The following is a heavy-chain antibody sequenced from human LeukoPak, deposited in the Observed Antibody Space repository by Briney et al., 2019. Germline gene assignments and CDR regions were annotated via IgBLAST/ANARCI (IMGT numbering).Heavy chain of an antibody. CDR3: QSRFLEWLLDY. V-gene: IGHV4-39*01. Sequence: SETLSLTCTVSGGSISSTNYYWGWIRQPPGKGLEWIGSIYYSGNTYYTPSLKSRVTISVDTSKNQFSLKLNSVTAADTAMYYCQSRFLEWLLDYWGQGTLVTVSS. J-gene: IGHJ4*02. CDR2: IYYSGNT. D-gene: IGHD3-3*01. CDR1: GGSISSTNYY.